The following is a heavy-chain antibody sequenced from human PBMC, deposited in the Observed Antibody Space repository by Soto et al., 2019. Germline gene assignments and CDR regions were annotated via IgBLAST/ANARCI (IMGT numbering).Heavy chain of an antibody. V-gene: IGHV1-18*01. CDR3: GRERQWEPVPY. J-gene: IGHJ4*02. CDR1: GYSFSNYG. Sequence: VQLVQSGGEVKQPGASVKVSCRASGYSFSNYGITWVRQAPGQGLEWMGWISGYNSNTNYAQKFEGRVRMTKDTTRSTAYLEVRSLRFDDTADYYCGRERQWEPVPYWGQGTPVTVSS. CDR2: ISGYNSNT. D-gene: IGHD1-26*01.